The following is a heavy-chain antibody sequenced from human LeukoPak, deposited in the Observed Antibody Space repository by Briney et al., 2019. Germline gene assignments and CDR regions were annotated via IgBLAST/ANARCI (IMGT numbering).Heavy chain of an antibody. CDR2: IYTSGST. J-gene: IGHJ3*02. V-gene: IGHV4-4*07. Sequence: RPSETLSLTCTVSGGSISSYYWSWIRQPAGKGLEWIGRIYTSGSTNYNPSLKSRVTMSVDTSKNQFSLKLSSVTAADTAVYYCAREIAAAGFDAFDIWAKGQWSPSPQ. CDR1: GGSISSYY. CDR3: AREIAAAGFDAFDI. D-gene: IGHD6-13*01.